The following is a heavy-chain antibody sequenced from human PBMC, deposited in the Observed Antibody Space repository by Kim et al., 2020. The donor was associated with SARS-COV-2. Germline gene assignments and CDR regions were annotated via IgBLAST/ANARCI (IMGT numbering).Heavy chain of an antibody. J-gene: IGHJ4*02. V-gene: IGHV3-30*04. D-gene: IGHD1-26*01. Sequence: GGSLRLSCAASGFTFSSYAMHWVRQAPGKGLEWVAVISYDGSNKYYVDAVKGPFTITRDNSKNTLYLQMNSLRAEDTAVYYCARPLVGATVLGFDYCGQGTLVTVSS. CDR2: ISYDGSNK. CDR3: ARPLVGATVLGFDY. CDR1: GFTFSSYA.